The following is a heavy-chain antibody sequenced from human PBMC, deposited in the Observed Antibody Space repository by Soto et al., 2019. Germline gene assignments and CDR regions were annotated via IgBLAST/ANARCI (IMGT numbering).Heavy chain of an antibody. CDR1: GCTFSSYA. D-gene: IGHD6-19*01. Sequence: ASVKVSCKASGCTFSSYAISCVRQAPGQGLEWMGWINPNSGGTNYAQKFQGRVTMTRDTSISTAYMELSRLRSDDTAVYYCASDSSGWYAQYFQHWGQGTLVTVSS. J-gene: IGHJ1*01. CDR2: INPNSGGT. V-gene: IGHV1-2*02. CDR3: ASDSSGWYAQYFQH.